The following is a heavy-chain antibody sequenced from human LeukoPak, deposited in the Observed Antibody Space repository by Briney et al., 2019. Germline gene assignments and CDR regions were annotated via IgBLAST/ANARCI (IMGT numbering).Heavy chain of an antibody. V-gene: IGHV1-18*01. D-gene: IGHD3-3*01. Sequence: GASVTVSCTASGYTFTIYGISWVRQAPGQGLEWMGWISAYNGNTNYAQKLQGRVTMTTDTSTSTAYMELRSLRSDDTAVYYCARGILDTIFGVVIMGDIDYWGQGTLVTVSS. CDR1: GYTFTIYG. J-gene: IGHJ4*02. CDR3: ARGILDTIFGVVIMGDIDY. CDR2: ISAYNGNT.